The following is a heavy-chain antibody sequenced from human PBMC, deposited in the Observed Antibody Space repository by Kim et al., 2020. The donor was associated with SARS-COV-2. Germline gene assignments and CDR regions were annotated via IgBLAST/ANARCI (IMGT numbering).Heavy chain of an antibody. CDR2: IIPIFGTA. V-gene: IGHV1-69*13. J-gene: IGHJ3*02. CDR1: GGTFSSYA. D-gene: IGHD1-26*01. CDR3: ARRIVGTDGGAFDI. Sequence: SVKVSCKASGGTFSSYAISWVRQAPGQGLEWMGGIIPIFGTANYAQKFQGRVTITADESTSTAYMELSSLRSEDTAVYYCARRIVGTDGGAFDIWGQGTMVTVSS.